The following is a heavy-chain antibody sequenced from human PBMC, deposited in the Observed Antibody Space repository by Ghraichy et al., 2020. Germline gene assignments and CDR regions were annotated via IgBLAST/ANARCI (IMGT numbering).Heavy chain of an antibody. Sequence: SVKVSCKASGGTFSSYAISWVRQAPGQGLEWMGGIIPIFGTANYAQKFQGRVTITADESTSTAYMELSSLRSEDTAVYYCARDARDPDAFDIWGQGTMVTVSS. CDR2: IIPIFGTA. CDR1: GGTFSSYA. CDR3: ARDARDPDAFDI. V-gene: IGHV1-69*13. J-gene: IGHJ3*02.